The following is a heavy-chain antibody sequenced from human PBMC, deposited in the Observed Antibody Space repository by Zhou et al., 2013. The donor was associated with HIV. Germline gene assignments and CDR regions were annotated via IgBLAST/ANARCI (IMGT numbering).Heavy chain of an antibody. CDR1: GYTFTGYY. J-gene: IGHJ6*02. CDR2: INPYSADT. CDR3: VRSFQNLPDYYGMDV. D-gene: IGHD3-16*01. Sequence: QVQLVQSGPEVKKPGASLRVSCKASGYTFTGYYMHWVRQAPGQGLEWMGWINPYSADTNYAQKFQGRVTMTRDTSISTAYMELSRLRSDDTAVYYCVRSFQNLPDYYGMDVWGQGTTVTVSS. V-gene: IGHV1-2*02.